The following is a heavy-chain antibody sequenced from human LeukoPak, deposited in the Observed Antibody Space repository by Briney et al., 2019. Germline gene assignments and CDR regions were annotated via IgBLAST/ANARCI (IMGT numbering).Heavy chain of an antibody. Sequence: GGSLRLSCAASGFTFSSYAMSWVRQAPGKGLEWVSAISGSGGSTYYADSVKGRFTISRDNSKNTLYLQMNSLRAEDTAAYYCEKHWSGSKRENDYWGQGTLVTVS. CDR3: EKHWSGSKRENDY. CDR2: ISGSGGST. CDR1: GFTFSSYA. D-gene: IGHD3-3*01. V-gene: IGHV3-23*01. J-gene: IGHJ4*02.